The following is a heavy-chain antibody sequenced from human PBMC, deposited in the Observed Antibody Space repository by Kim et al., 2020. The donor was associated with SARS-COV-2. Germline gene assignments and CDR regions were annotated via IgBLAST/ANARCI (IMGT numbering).Heavy chain of an antibody. D-gene: IGHD6-13*01. J-gene: IGHJ4*02. CDR3: ARDSGSAAAGIFDY. V-gene: IGHV3-64*01. Sequence: AKSVKGRFTISRDNSKNTLYLQMGSLRAEDMAVYYCARDSGSAAAGIFDYWGQGTLVTVSS.